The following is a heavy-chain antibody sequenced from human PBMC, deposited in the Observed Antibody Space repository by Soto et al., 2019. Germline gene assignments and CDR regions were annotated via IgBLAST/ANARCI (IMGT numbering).Heavy chain of an antibody. Sequence: SETLSLTCAVYGGSLSGYYWNWIRQPPGKGLEWIGEINHSGSTNYNPSLKGRVTISVDTSKSQFSLKLDSVTAADTAVYYCSRGRTAYWGQGTLVTVPS. V-gene: IGHV4-34*01. CDR3: SRGRTAY. CDR1: GGSLSGYY. D-gene: IGHD2-8*02. J-gene: IGHJ1*01. CDR2: INHSGST.